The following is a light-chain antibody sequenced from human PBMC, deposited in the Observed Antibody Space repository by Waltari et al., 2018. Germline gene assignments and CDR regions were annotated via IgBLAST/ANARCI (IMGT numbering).Light chain of an antibody. CDR1: ESVSRK. CDR3: DQYDDWPYT. V-gene: IGKV3-15*01. Sequence: EIVMTQSPGTLSVSPGDRVTLSCRASESVSRKVSWYQQKVGPVPRPLIYGASTRATGIPARFSGSGSGTEFTLTISSLQSEDSAVYYCDQYDDWPYTFGQGTKLE. CDR2: GAS. J-gene: IGKJ2*01.